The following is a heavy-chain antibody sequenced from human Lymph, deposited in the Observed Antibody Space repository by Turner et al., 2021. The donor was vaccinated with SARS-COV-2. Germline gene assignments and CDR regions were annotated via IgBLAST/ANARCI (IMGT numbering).Heavy chain of an antibody. Sequence: EVQLVESGGGLVQPGRSLKLSCAASGFTFDEYGMHWVRQDPGKGLEWVSGISWNSGSIGYADSVKGRFTISRDNAKNSLYLQMNSLRAEDTALYYCAKGRRFGMDVWGQGTTVTVSS. V-gene: IGHV3-9*01. J-gene: IGHJ6*02. CDR3: AKGRRFGMDV. CDR1: GFTFDEYG. CDR2: ISWNSGSI.